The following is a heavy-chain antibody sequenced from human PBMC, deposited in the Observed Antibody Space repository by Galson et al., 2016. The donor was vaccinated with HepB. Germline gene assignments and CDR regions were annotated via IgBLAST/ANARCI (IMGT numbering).Heavy chain of an antibody. D-gene: IGHD6-19*01. CDR3: ARAVAGSVATNY. J-gene: IGHJ4*02. V-gene: IGHV1-8*01. Sequence: SVKVSCKASGYTFTSYDINWVRQATGQGLEWMGWMNPNSGNTGYAQSFQGRVTMTRNTSISTDYMELSSLRSEDTAVYCCARAVAGSVATNYWGQGTLVTVSS. CDR2: MNPNSGNT. CDR1: GYTFTSYD.